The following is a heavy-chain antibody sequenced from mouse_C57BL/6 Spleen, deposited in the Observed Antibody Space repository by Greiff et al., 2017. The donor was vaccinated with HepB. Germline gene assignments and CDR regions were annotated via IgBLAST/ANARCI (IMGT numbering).Heavy chain of an antibody. Sequence: VQLQQSGPELVKPGASVKIPCKASGYTFTDYNMDWVKQSHGKSLEWIGDINPNNGGTIYNQKFKGKATLTVDKSSSTAYMELRSLTSEDTAVYYCARSAHYYGSRRNFDYWGQGTTLTVSS. CDR1: GYTFTDYN. CDR3: ARSAHYYGSRRNFDY. J-gene: IGHJ2*01. D-gene: IGHD1-1*01. CDR2: INPNNGGT. V-gene: IGHV1-18*01.